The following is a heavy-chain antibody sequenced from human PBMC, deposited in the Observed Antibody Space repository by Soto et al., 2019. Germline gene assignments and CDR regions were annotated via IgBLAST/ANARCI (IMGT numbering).Heavy chain of an antibody. CDR2: INHSGST. CDR3: ARDRAAAIGYYYYYGMDV. V-gene: IGHV4-34*01. J-gene: IGHJ6*02. Sequence: PSETLSLTCAVYGGSFSGYYWSWIRQPPGKGLEWIGEINHSGSTNYNPSLKSRVTISVDTSKNQFSLNLSSVTAADTAVYFCARDRAAAIGYYYYYGMDVWGQGTTVTVSS. CDR1: GGSFSGYY. D-gene: IGHD2-2*01.